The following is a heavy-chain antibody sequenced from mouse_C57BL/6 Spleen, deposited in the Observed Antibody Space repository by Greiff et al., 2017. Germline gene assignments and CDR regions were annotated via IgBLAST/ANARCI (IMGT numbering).Heavy chain of an antibody. Sequence: VQLKESGPELVKPGASVKISCKASGYSFTGYYMNWVKQSPEKSLEWIGEINPSTGGTTYNQKFKAKATLTVDKSSSTAYMQLKSLTSEDSAVYYCARGWDVDYAMDYWGQGTSVTVSS. D-gene: IGHD4-1*01. V-gene: IGHV1-42*01. CDR1: GYSFTGYY. J-gene: IGHJ4*01. CDR3: ARGWDVDYAMDY. CDR2: INPSTGGT.